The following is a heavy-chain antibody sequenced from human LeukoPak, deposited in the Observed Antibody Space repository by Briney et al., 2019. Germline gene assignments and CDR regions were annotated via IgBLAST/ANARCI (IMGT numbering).Heavy chain of an antibody. CDR3: ARAIWGDGYNRPYFDY. CDR1: GFTVSSNY. Sequence: GSLRLSCAASGFTVSSNYMSWVRQAPGQGLEWVSVIYSGGSTYYADSVKGRFTISRDNSKNTLYLQMNSLRAEDTAVYYCARAIWGDGYNRPYFDYWGQGTLVTVSS. J-gene: IGHJ4*02. CDR2: IYSGGST. V-gene: IGHV3-66*01. D-gene: IGHD5-24*01.